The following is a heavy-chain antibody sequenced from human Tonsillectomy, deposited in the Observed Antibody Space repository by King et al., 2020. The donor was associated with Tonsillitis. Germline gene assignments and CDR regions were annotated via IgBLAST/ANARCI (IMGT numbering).Heavy chain of an antibody. CDR2: INGSGGST. CDR1: GFTFTTYA. Sequence: VQLVESGGGLVQPGGSLRLSCAASGFTFTTYAMSWVRQAPGKGLEWVSEINGSGGSTYYADSVKGRFTISRDNSKNTLYLQMNSLRAEDTAVYYCAKKSRRITIFGGMDVWGKGTTVTGSS. V-gene: IGHV3-23*04. J-gene: IGHJ6*04. D-gene: IGHD3-3*01. CDR3: AKKSRRITIFGGMDV.